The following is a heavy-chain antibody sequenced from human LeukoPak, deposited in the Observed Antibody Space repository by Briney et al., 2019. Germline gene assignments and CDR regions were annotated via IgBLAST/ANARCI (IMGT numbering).Heavy chain of an antibody. CDR3: TTCSGGSCYYYYYMDV. CDR1: GFTFSNAW. CDR2: IKSKTDGGIT. D-gene: IGHD2-15*01. V-gene: IGHV3-15*01. J-gene: IGHJ6*03. Sequence: PGGSLRLSCAASGFTFSNAWMSWVRQAPGKGLEWVGRIKSKTDGGITDYAAPVKGRFTISRDDSKNTLYLQMNSLKTEDTAVYYCTTCSGGSCYYYYYMDVWGKGTTVTVSS.